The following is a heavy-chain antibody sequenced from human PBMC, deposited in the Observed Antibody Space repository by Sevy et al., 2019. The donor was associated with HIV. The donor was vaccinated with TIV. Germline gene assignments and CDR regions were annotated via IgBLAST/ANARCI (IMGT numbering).Heavy chain of an antibody. J-gene: IGHJ4*02. CDR2: IYYSGST. V-gene: IGHV4-39*01. D-gene: IGHD2-15*01. CDR1: GGSIISVNW. Sequence: SETLSLTCAVSGGSIISVNWWHWVRQSPGKGLEWIGSIYYSGSTYYNPSLKSRVTISVDTSKNQFSLKLSSVTAADTAVYYCARTTSGGSCCTIDYWGQGTLVTVSS. CDR3: ARTTSGGSCCTIDY.